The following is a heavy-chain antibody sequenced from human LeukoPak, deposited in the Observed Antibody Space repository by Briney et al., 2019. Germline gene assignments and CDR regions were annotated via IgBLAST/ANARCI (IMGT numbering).Heavy chain of an antibody. CDR3: ASTQKYCSSTSCHYS. Sequence: SETLSLTCAVYGGSFSGYYWSWIRQPPGKGLEWIGEINHSGSTNYNPSLKSRATISVDTSKNQFSLKLSSVTAADTAVYYCASTQKYCSSTSCHYSWGQGTLVTVSS. CDR2: INHSGST. D-gene: IGHD2-2*01. J-gene: IGHJ4*02. V-gene: IGHV4-34*01. CDR1: GGSFSGYY.